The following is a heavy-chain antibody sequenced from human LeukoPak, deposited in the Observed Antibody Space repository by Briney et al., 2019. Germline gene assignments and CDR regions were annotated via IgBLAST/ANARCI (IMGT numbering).Heavy chain of an antibody. CDR2: FSGSGGST. V-gene: IGHV3-23*01. D-gene: IGHD6-13*01. J-gene: IGHJ4*02. CDR1: GFIFSNYA. Sequence: GGSLRLSCAAPGFIFSNYAMSSGRQAPGKGLQWVSAFSGSGGSTYYADPVKRRFTISRDNSRNTLYLQMNSLRAEDTAVYYCARVWWYSSSWYWDFWGQGTLVTVAS. CDR3: ARVWWYSSSWYWDF.